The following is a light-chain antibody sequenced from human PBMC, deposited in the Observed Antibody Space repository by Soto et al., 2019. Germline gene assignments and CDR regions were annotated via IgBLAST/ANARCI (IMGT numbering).Light chain of an antibody. CDR2: GAS. Sequence: EIVLTPSPATLSLSPGERATLSCRASQSVSSNLAWYQQKPGQAPRLLVYGASTRATGIPARFSGSGSGTQFTLTITSLQSEDFAVYYCQQHNNWPLTFGGGTKVDIK. V-gene: IGKV3-15*01. CDR3: QQHNNWPLT. J-gene: IGKJ4*01. CDR1: QSVSSN.